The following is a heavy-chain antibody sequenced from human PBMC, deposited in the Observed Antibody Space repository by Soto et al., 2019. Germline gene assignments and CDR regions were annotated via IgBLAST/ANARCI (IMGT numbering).Heavy chain of an antibody. Sequence: QITLKESGPTLVKPTQTLTLTCTFSGFSLNTGGVAVAWIRQSPGKALEWLAVIYGDDNKVYSPSLKSRLTIPKDTSKSQVVLSMTNMDPVDTATYFCSHRLRSTFDCWGQGTLVTVSS. CDR3: SHRLRSTFDC. CDR1: GFSLNTGGVA. J-gene: IGHJ4*02. CDR2: IYGDDNK. V-gene: IGHV2-5*02.